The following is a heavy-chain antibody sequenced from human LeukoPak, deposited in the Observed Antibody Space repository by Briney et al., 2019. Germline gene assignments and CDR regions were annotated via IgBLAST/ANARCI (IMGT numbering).Heavy chain of an antibody. CDR1: GGSISSSSYY. D-gene: IGHD3-10*01. CDR2: IYYSGST. V-gene: IGHV4-39*01. CDR3: ARYYYGSFYFDY. J-gene: IGHJ4*02. Sequence: SETLSLTCTVSGGSISSSSYYWGWIRQPPGKGLEWIGSIYYSGSTYYNPSLKSRVTISVDTSKNQFSLKLSSVTAADTAVYYGARYYYGSFYFDYWGQGTLVTVSS.